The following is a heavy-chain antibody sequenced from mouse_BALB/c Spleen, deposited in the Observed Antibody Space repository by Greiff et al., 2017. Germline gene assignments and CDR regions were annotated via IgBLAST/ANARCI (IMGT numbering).Heavy chain of an antibody. V-gene: IGHV2-4-1*01. CDR3: ARNEDYYGSSYAMDY. CDR2: IWSGGST. J-gene: IGHJ4*01. Sequence: VKLVESGPGLVQPSQSLSITCTVSGFSLTSYGVHWVRQSPGKGLEWLGVIWSGGSTDYNAAFISRLSISKDNSKSQVFFKMNSLQADDTAIYYCARNEDYYGSSYAMDYWGQGTSVTVSS. D-gene: IGHD1-1*01. CDR1: GFSLTSYG.